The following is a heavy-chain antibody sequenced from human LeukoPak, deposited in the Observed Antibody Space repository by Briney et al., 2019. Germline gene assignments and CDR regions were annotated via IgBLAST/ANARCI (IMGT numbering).Heavy chain of an antibody. CDR3: ARDYDFWSGYYGWFDP. Sequence: GASVTVSCKASGYTFTSYGISWVRQAHGQGLEWMGWISAYNGNTNYAQKLQGRVTMTTDTSTSTAYMELRSLRSDDTAVYYCARDYDFWSGYYGWFDPWGQGTLVTVSS. D-gene: IGHD3-3*01. V-gene: IGHV1-18*01. J-gene: IGHJ5*02. CDR1: GYTFTSYG. CDR2: ISAYNGNT.